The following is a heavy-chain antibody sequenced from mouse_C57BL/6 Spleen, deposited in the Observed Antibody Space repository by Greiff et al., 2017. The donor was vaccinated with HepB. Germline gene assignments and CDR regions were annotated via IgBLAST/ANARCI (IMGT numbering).Heavy chain of an antibody. Sequence: VQLQQSGPELVKPGASVKISCKASGYTFTDYYMNWVKQSHGKSLEWIGDINPNNGGTSYNQKFKGKATLTVDKSSSTAYMELRSLTSEDSAVYYCAPFITTVVATGGYFDVWGTGTTVTVSS. V-gene: IGHV1-26*01. CDR1: GYTFTDYY. CDR2: INPNNGGT. CDR3: APFITTVVATGGYFDV. J-gene: IGHJ1*03. D-gene: IGHD1-1*01.